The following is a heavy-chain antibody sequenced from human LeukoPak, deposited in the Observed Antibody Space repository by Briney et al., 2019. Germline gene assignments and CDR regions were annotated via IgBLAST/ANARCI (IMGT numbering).Heavy chain of an antibody. Sequence: SETLSLTCTVSGGSISSYSWSWIRQPPGKGLEWIGYTYYSGSTNYNPSLKSRVTISINTSKNQFSLKLSSVTAADTAVYYCATHPPKLCTGGSCSDYWGQGTLVTVSP. CDR1: GGSISSYS. D-gene: IGHD2-15*01. CDR2: TYYSGST. CDR3: ATHPPKLCTGGSCSDY. J-gene: IGHJ4*02. V-gene: IGHV4-59*01.